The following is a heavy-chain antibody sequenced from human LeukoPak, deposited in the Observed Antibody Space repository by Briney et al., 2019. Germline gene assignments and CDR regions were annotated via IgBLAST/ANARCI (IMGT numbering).Heavy chain of an antibody. CDR3: ARGFHRYYYDSGAYAVY. D-gene: IGHD3-22*01. J-gene: IGHJ4*02. V-gene: IGHV3-21*01. CDR1: GFTFSSYS. Sequence: GGSLRLPCAASGFTFSSYSMNWVRQAPGKGLEWVSSISSSSSYIYYADSVKGRFTISRDNAKNSLYLQMNSLRAEDTAVYYCARGFHRYYYDSGAYAVYWGQGTLVTVSS. CDR2: ISSSSSYI.